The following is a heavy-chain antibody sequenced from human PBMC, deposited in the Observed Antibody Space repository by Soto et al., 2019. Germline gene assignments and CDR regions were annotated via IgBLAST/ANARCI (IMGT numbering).Heavy chain of an antibody. J-gene: IGHJ4*02. CDR3: AGSSYYYDSSGYSSFDY. V-gene: IGHV4-59*01. CDR2: IYYSGST. D-gene: IGHD3-22*01. CDR1: GGSISSYY. Sequence: SETLSLTCTVSGGSISSYYWSWIRQPPGKGLEWIGYIYYSGSTNYNPSLKSRVTISVDTSKNQFSLKLSSVTAADTAVYYCAGSSYYYDSSGYSSFDYWGQGTLVTVSS.